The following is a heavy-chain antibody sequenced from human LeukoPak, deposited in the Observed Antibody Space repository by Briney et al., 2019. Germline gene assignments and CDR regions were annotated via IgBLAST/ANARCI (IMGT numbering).Heavy chain of an antibody. CDR3: ARWRAVAGPDY. V-gene: IGHV1-18*01. Sequence: GASVKVSCKASGYTFTSYGISWVRQAPGQGLEWMGWISAYNGNTNYAQKLQGRVTMTRDTSISTAYMELSRLRSDDTAVYYCARWRAVAGPDYWGQGTLVTVSS. CDR2: ISAYNGNT. CDR1: GYTFTSYG. D-gene: IGHD6-19*01. J-gene: IGHJ4*02.